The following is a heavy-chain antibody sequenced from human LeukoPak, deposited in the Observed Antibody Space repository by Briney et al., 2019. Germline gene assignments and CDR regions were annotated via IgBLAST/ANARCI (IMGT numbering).Heavy chain of an antibody. CDR1: GFTFNSYA. CDR3: AKDGIGYYSSFDY. CDR2: ISDDGSNK. Sequence: GGSLRLSCVASGFTFNSYALHWVRQAPGKGLEWVALISDDGSNKYYVDSVQGRFTISRDNSKNTLYLQMNSLRAEDTAVYYCAKDGIGYYSSFDYWGQGTLVTVSS. J-gene: IGHJ4*02. V-gene: IGHV3-30*04. D-gene: IGHD6-13*01.